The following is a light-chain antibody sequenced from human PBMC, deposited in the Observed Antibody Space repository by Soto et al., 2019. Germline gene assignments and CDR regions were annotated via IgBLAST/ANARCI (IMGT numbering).Light chain of an antibody. V-gene: IGLV7-46*01. CDR3: ILSYSGAWL. CDR2: DTT. J-gene: IGLJ3*02. CDR1: TGAVTSGHY. Sequence: QAVVTQESSLTVSPGGTVTLTCGSSTGAVTSGHYPYWFQQKPGQAPRTLISDTTNKHSWTPARFSGSLLGGKAALTLSGAQPEDEAEYYCILSYSGAWLFGGVTTLTVL.